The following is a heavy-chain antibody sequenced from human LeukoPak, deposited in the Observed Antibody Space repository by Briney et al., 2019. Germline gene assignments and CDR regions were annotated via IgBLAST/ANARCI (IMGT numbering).Heavy chain of an antibody. V-gene: IGHV1-2*02. D-gene: IGHD6-13*01. CDR2: INPNSGGT. CDR1: GGTFSSYA. Sequence: EASVNVSCKASGGTFSSYAISWVRQAPGQGLEWMGWINPNSGGTKYAQQFQGMVTMTRDTSISTDYMELTRLTSDDTAVYYCARGEGDSSSWPLNYWGQGTLVPVSS. J-gene: IGHJ4*02. CDR3: ARGEGDSSSWPLNY.